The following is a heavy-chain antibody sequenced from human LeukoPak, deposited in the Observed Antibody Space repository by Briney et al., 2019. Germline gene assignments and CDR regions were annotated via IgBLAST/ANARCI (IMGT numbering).Heavy chain of an antibody. CDR3: AKEARYYYGSGSSYQFDY. J-gene: IGHJ4*02. Sequence: PGGSLRLSCAASGFTLSSYWMSWVRQAPGKGLEWVAFIRYDGSNKYYADSVTGRFTISRDNSKNTLYLQMNSLRAEDTAVYYCAKEARYYYGSGSSYQFDYWGQGTLVTVSS. CDR1: GFTLSSYW. D-gene: IGHD3-10*01. V-gene: IGHV3-30*02. CDR2: IRYDGSNK.